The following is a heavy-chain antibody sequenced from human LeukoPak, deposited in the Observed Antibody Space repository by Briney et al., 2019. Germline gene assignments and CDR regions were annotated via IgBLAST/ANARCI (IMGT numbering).Heavy chain of an antibody. Sequence: ASVKVSCKASGYTFASYGISWVRQAPAQGLEWMGCVSAYNGNTNSAQTLQGRVTMTKDQSTSPASIALRSLISDDTAVYSCARVGEDIVLMVYAGGFDYWGQGTLVTVSS. CDR2: VSAYNGNT. CDR3: ARVGEDIVLMVYAGGFDY. J-gene: IGHJ4*02. CDR1: GYTFASYG. V-gene: IGHV1-18*01. D-gene: IGHD2-8*01.